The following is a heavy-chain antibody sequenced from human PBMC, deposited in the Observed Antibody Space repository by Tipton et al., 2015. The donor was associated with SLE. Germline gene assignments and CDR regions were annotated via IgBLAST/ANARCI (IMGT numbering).Heavy chain of an antibody. Sequence: TLSLTCTVSGDSISSSSYYWGWIRQPPGKGLEWIGSIYYSGSTYYNPSLKSRVTISVDTSKNQSSLKLSSVTAADTAVYYCAQGWFDPWGQGTLVTVSS. J-gene: IGHJ5*02. CDR3: AQGWFDP. V-gene: IGHV4-39*01. CDR1: GDSISSSSYY. CDR2: IYYSGST.